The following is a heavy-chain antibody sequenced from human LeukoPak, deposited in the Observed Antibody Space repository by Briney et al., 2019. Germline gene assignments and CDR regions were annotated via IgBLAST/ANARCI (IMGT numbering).Heavy chain of an antibody. CDR3: VTDLSSSGWYHFDY. V-gene: IGHV3-15*01. D-gene: IGHD6-19*01. CDR1: GFTFSNAW. J-gene: IGHJ4*02. Sequence: GGSLRPSCAASGFTFSNAWMSWVRQASGKGLEWVGRIKSKSDGGTPDYAAPVKGRFTISRDDSKTTLYLQMNSLKTEDTAIYYCVTDLSSSGWYHFDYWGQGTLVTVSS. CDR2: IKSKSDGGTP.